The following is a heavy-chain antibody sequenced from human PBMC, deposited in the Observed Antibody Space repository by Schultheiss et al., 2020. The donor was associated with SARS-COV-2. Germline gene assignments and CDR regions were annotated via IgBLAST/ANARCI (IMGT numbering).Heavy chain of an antibody. V-gene: IGHV4-61*02. CDR3: ARESLDFWSGYYPQIYSFDY. CDR1: GGSISSSSYY. CDR2: IYTSGST. J-gene: IGHJ4*02. Sequence: SETLSLTCTVSGGSISSSSYYWSWIRQPAGKGLEWIGRIYTSGSTNYNPSLKSRVTISVDTSKNQFSLKLSSVTAADTAVYYCARESLDFWSGYYPQIYSFDYWGQGTLITVSS. D-gene: IGHD3-3*01.